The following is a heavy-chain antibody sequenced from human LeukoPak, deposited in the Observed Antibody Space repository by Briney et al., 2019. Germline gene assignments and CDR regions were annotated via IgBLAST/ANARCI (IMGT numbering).Heavy chain of an antibody. J-gene: IGHJ4*02. CDR1: GYSISIGYY. D-gene: IGHD3/OR15-3a*01. Sequence: SETLSLTCVVSGYSISIGYYWGWIRQPPGKGLEWIGSFFHSGNTYHNPSLKSRVTISVDTSKNQFSLMLSSVTAADTAVYYCARLRNMIFGVADSFYFHYWGQGTLVTVSS. CDR3: ARLRNMIFGVADSFYFHY. CDR2: FFHSGNT. V-gene: IGHV4-38-2*01.